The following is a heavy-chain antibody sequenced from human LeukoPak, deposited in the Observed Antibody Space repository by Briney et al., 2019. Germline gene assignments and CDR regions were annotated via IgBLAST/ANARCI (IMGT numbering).Heavy chain of an antibody. CDR3: ARRPPTYYYGSGSLGFDY. Sequence: GGSLRLSCAASGFTFSSYSMNWVRQAPGKGLEWVSSISSSSSYIYYADSVKGRFTISRDNAKNSLYLQMNSLRAEDTAVYYCARRPPTYYYGSGSLGFDYWGQGTLVTVSS. V-gene: IGHV3-21*01. CDR1: GFTFSSYS. CDR2: ISSSSSYI. D-gene: IGHD3-10*01. J-gene: IGHJ4*02.